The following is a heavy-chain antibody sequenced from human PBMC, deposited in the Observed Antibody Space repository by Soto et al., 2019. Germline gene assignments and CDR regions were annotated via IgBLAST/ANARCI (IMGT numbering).Heavy chain of an antibody. Sequence: SVKVSCKASGGTFSSYAISWVRQAPGQGLEWMGGIIPIFGTANYAQKFQGRVTITADESTSTAYMELGSLRSEDTAVYYCARALRGKPPNWFDPWGQGTLVTVSS. D-gene: IGHD3-16*01. V-gene: IGHV1-69*13. CDR1: GGTFSSYA. CDR2: IIPIFGTA. J-gene: IGHJ5*02. CDR3: ARALRGKPPNWFDP.